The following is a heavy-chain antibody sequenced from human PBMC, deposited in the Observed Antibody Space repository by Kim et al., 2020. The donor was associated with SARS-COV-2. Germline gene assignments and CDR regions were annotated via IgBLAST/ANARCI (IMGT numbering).Heavy chain of an antibody. V-gene: IGHV3-30*18. D-gene: IGHD3-10*01. CDR3: AKDLGFVGLPVGY. Sequence: GGSLRLSCAASGFTFSSYGMHWVRQAPGKGLEWVAVISYDGSNKYYADSVKGRFTISRDNSKNTLYLQMNSLRAEDTAVYYCAKDLGFVGLPVGYWGQGTLVTVSS. CDR1: GFTFSSYG. J-gene: IGHJ4*02. CDR2: ISYDGSNK.